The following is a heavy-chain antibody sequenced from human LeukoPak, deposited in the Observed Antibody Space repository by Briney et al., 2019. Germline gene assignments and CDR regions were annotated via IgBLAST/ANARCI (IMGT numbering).Heavy chain of an antibody. J-gene: IGHJ5*02. CDR2: ISNDGTYK. Sequence: GGSLRLSCAASGFTFSSYAMHWVRQAPDKGLEYVAVISNDGTYKYYGASVKGRFTISRDNSKNTLYLQMDSLRSEDTAVYSCTRKSGGSQRKMDDWFDPWGQGTLVIVSS. V-gene: IGHV3-30*04. D-gene: IGHD3-10*01. CDR3: TRKSGGSQRKMDDWFDP. CDR1: GFTFSSYA.